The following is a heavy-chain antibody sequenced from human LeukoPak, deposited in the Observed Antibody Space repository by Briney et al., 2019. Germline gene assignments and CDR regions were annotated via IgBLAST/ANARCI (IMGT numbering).Heavy chain of an antibody. CDR3: ARGGGYYDSSGYFP. Sequence: GGSLRLSCAASGFTVSSNYMSWVRQAPGKGLEWVSVIYSGGSTYYADSVKGRFTISRDNSKNTLYLQMNSLRAEDTAVYYCARGGGYYDSSGYFPWGQGTLVTASS. CDR1: GFTVSSNY. D-gene: IGHD3-22*01. J-gene: IGHJ5*02. V-gene: IGHV3-53*01. CDR2: IYSGGST.